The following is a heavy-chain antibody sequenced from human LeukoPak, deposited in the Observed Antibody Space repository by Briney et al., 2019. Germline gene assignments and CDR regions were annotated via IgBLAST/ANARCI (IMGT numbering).Heavy chain of an antibody. CDR2: ISYDGSNK. Sequence: GGSLRLSCAASGFTFSAYAMHWVRQAPGKGLEWVAVISYDGSNKYYADSVKGRFTISVDKSKDTLYLQMKSLRPEDTAVYYCARGPGPIAGAKNPFDIWGQGTMVTVSS. CDR1: GFTFSAYA. D-gene: IGHD1-26*01. J-gene: IGHJ3*02. CDR3: ARGPGPIAGAKNPFDI. V-gene: IGHV3-30*01.